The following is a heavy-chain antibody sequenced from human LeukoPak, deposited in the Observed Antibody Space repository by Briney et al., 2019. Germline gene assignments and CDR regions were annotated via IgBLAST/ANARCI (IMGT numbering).Heavy chain of an antibody. CDR3: AKVGCGGGSCLDAFDI. D-gene: IGHD2-15*01. V-gene: IGHV6-1*01. J-gene: IGHJ3*02. CDR2: TYYRSKWYN. CDR1: GDSVSSNSAA. Sequence: SQTLSLTCAISGDSVSSNSAAWNWIRQSPSRGLEWLGRTYYRSKWYNDYAVSVKSRITINPDTSKNQFSLQLNSVTPEDTAVYYCAKVGCGGGSCLDAFDIWGQGTMVTVSS.